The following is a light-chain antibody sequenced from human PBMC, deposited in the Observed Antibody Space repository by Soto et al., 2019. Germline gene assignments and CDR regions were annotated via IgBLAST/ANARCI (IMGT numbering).Light chain of an antibody. CDR2: DVS. V-gene: IGLV2-11*01. CDR3: CSYAGSYTYWV. J-gene: IGLJ3*02. CDR1: SSDVGGYNY. Sequence: QSALTQPRSVSGSPGQSVTISCTGTSSDVGGYNYVSWYQQPPGKAPKLMIYDVSKRPSGVPDRFSGSKSGNTASLTISGLQADDEADYYCCSYAGSYTYWVFGGGTKLTVL.